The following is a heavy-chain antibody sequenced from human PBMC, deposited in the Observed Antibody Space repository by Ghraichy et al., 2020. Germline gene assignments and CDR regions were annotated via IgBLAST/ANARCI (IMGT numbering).Heavy chain of an antibody. CDR1: GFTFSSYG. V-gene: IGHV3-33*08. J-gene: IGHJ6*02. D-gene: IGHD6-13*01. CDR3: VKVAAAGTVYYGMDV. CDR2: IWYDGSNK. Sequence: GALRLSCAASGFTFSSYGMHWVRQAPGKGLEWVAVIWYDGSNKYYADSVKGRFTISRDNSKNTLYLQMNSLRAEDTAVYYCVKVAAAGTVYYGMDVWGQGTTVTVSS.